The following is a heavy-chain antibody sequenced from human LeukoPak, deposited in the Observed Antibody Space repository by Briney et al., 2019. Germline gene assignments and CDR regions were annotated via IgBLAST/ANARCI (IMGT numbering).Heavy chain of an antibody. CDR3: TAMDVLLWFGELGLDY. Sequence: PGGSLRLSCTASGFTFGDYAMSWVRQAPGKGLEGVGFIRSKAYGGTTEYAASVKGRFTISRDDSKSIAYLQMNSLKTEDTAVYYCTAMDVLLWFGELGLDYWGQGTLVTVSS. D-gene: IGHD3-10*01. CDR2: IRSKAYGGTT. J-gene: IGHJ4*02. V-gene: IGHV3-49*04. CDR1: GFTFGDYA.